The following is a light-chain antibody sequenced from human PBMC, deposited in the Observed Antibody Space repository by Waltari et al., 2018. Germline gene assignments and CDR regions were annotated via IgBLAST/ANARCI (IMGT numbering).Light chain of an antibody. CDR3: QHYLRLPVT. J-gene: IGKJ1*01. CDR1: GSVSRA. CDR2: GAS. V-gene: IGKV3-20*01. Sequence: ELVLTQSPGTLSLSVGERATVPCRASGSVSRALAWYQQKPGQAPRLLIYGASTRATGIPDRFSGSGSGTDFSLTISRLEPDDFAVYYCQHYLRLPVTFGQGTTVEI.